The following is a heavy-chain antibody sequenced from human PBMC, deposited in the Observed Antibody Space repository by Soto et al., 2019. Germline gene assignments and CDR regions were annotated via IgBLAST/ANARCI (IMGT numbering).Heavy chain of an antibody. Sequence: ESLRLSCEASGFTFSRFAMSWVRQAAGKGLEWVSTFSGPGGDTYYADSVKGRFTISRDNFKSSLYLQMSNLRAEDTAIYYCAKGKISTTTYTSFDSWGQGTLVTVSS. CDR1: GFTFSRFA. CDR2: FSGPGGDT. CDR3: AKGKISTTTYTSFDS. J-gene: IGHJ5*01. D-gene: IGHD1-26*01. V-gene: IGHV3-23*01.